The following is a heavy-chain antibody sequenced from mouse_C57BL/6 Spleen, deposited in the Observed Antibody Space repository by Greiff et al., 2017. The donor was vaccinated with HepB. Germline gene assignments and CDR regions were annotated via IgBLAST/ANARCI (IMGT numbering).Heavy chain of an antibody. J-gene: IGHJ1*03. CDR1: GYTFTGYW. V-gene: IGHV1-9*01. D-gene: IGHD2-5*01. CDR2: ILPGSGST. CDR3: ARCQIIYSYSNYPYWYFDV. Sequence: QVQLQQSGAELMKPGASVKLSCKATGYTFTGYWIEWVKQRPGHGLEWIGEILPGSGSTNYNEKFKGKATFTADTSSNTAYMQLSSLTTEDSAIYYCARCQIIYSYSNYPYWYFDVWGTGTTVTVSS.